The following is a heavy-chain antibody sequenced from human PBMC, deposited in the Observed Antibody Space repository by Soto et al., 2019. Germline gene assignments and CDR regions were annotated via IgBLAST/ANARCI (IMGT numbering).Heavy chain of an antibody. CDR1: GGSISSSSYY. V-gene: IGHV4-39*01. CDR3: ARALICGGDCYYFDY. Sequence: SETLSLTCSVSGGSISSSSYYWGWIRQPPGKGLEWIGSVYYSGSKYYNPSLKSRVTISGDMSKNQFTLKLSSVTAADTAVYYCARALICGGDCYYFDYWGQGTLVTVSS. J-gene: IGHJ4*02. D-gene: IGHD2-21*02. CDR2: VYYSGSK.